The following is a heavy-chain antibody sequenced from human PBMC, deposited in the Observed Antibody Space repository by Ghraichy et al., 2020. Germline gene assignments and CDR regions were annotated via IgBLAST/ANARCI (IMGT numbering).Heavy chain of an antibody. J-gene: IGHJ3*02. D-gene: IGHD3-10*01. CDR1: GGSFSGYY. CDR2: INHSGST. CDR3: ARVMGYYGSGFIHPDAFDI. V-gene: IGHV4-34*01. Sequence: SETLSLTCAVYGGSFSGYYWSWIRQPPGKGLEWIGEINHSGSTNYNPSLKSRVTISVDTSKNQFSLKLSSVTAADTAVYYCARVMGYYGSGFIHPDAFDIWGQGTMVTVSS.